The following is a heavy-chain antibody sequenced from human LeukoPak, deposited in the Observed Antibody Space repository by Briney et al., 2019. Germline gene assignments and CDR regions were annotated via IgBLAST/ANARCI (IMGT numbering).Heavy chain of an antibody. CDR1: GITFSNSA. Sequence: GGSLRLSCVPSGITFSNSALSWVRQAPGKGLEWVSTITKSGDQTHYADSVKGRFTISRDKSKNMLYLQMNSLRPEDTAVYYCAREGDGSSWSSFDYWGQGTLVTVSS. V-gene: IGHV3-23*01. D-gene: IGHD6-13*01. CDR3: AREGDGSSWSSFDY. CDR2: ITKSGDQT. J-gene: IGHJ4*02.